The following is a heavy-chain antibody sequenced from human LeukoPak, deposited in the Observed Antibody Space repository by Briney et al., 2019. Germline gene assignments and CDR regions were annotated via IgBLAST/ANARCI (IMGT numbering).Heavy chain of an antibody. Sequence: PGGSLRLSCAASGFTFSSYAMSWVRQAPGEGLEWVSAISAGGSTTYCADSVKGRFTISRDNSKNALYLEMNSLRFERTAVYFCAKVYCSGDPCYDYFDYWGQGDRVTLS. CDR2: ISAGGSTT. J-gene: IGHJ4*02. CDR1: GFTFSSYA. D-gene: IGHD2-15*01. V-gene: IGHV3-23*01. CDR3: AKVYCSGDPCYDYFDY.